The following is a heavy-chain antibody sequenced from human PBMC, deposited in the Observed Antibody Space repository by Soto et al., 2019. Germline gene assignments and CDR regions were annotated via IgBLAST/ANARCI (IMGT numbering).Heavy chain of an antibody. CDR3: ARYDSGYDTYYYYGMDV. J-gene: IGHJ6*02. V-gene: IGHV1-69*01. CDR2: IIPIFGTA. Sequence: QVQLVQSGAEVKKPGSSVNVSCKASGGTFSSYAISWVRQAPGQGLEWMGGIIPIFGTANYAQKFQGRVTITADESTSTAYMELSSLRSEDTAVYYCARYDSGYDTYYYYGMDVWGQGTTVTVSS. D-gene: IGHD5-12*01. CDR1: GGTFSSYA.